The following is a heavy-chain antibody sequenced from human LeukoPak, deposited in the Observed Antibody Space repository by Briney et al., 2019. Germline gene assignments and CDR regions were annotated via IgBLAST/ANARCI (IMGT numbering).Heavy chain of an antibody. D-gene: IGHD3-16*01. CDR2: INSDGSST. Sequence: GGSLRLSCAASGFTFSSFWMHWVRQAPGKGLVWVSRINSDGSSTNYADSVKGRFTISRDSAKNTLYLQMNSLRAEDTAVYYCARDSGAATFGGVSDVWGKGTTVTVSS. J-gene: IGHJ6*04. CDR1: GFTFSSFW. V-gene: IGHV3-74*01. CDR3: ARDSGAATFGGVSDV.